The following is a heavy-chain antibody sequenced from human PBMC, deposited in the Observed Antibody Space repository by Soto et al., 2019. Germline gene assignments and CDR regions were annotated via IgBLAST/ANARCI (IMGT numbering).Heavy chain of an antibody. CDR2: IKQDGSEK. Sequence: GGSLRLSCAASGFTFSSYWMSWVRQAPGKGLEWVANIKQDGSEKYYVDSVKGRFTISRDNAKNSLYLQMNSLTTEDTGVYYCARSQQTTVTSPLADPWGQGTLVTVSS. V-gene: IGHV3-7*01. CDR1: GFTFSSYW. J-gene: IGHJ5*02. D-gene: IGHD4-17*01. CDR3: ARSQQTTVTSPLADP.